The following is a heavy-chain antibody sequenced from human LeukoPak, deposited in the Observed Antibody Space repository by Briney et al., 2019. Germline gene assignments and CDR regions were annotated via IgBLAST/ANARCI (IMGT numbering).Heavy chain of an antibody. D-gene: IGHD2-15*01. CDR3: AGATINSGYCSGGRCPSCGFDI. Sequence: SETLSLTCAVSGVAFSGYSRTWIRQPPGKGLEWIGEINHSGSINYNPSLESRITISVDTSKVQFSLKLTSVTASDTVVYYCAGATINSGYCSGGRCPSCGFDIWGQGTMVTVSS. CDR2: INHSGSI. J-gene: IGHJ3*02. CDR1: GVAFSGYS. V-gene: IGHV4-34*01.